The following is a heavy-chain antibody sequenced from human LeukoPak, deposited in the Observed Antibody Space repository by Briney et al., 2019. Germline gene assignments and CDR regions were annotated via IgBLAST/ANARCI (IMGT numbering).Heavy chain of an antibody. CDR2: ISSSSSYI. V-gene: IGHV3-21*01. CDR3: ARDLSRGSGYDY. D-gene: IGHD6-19*01. Sequence: PGGSLRLSCAASGFTFSSYSVNWVRQAPGKGLEWVSSISSSSSYIYYADSVKGRFTISSDNAKNSLYLQMNSLRAEDTAVYYCARDLSRGSGYDYWGQGTLVTVSS. J-gene: IGHJ4*02. CDR1: GFTFSSYS.